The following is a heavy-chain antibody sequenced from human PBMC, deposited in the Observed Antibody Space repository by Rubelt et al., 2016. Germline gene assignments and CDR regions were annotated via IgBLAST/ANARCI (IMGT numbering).Heavy chain of an antibody. CDR2: INAGNGNT. CDR1: GYTFTSYA. CDR3: ARDQEYDDILTGCLSGMDV. D-gene: IGHD3-9*01. V-gene: IGHV1-3*01. Sequence: QVQLVQSGAEVKKPGASVKVSCKASGYTFTSYAMHWVRQAPGHRLEWMGWINAGNGNTTYSQKFQCRGTISKGKTGRAAYRELRSRRSKNTAVYYCARDQEYDDILTGCLSGMDVWGQGTTVTVSS. J-gene: IGHJ6*02.